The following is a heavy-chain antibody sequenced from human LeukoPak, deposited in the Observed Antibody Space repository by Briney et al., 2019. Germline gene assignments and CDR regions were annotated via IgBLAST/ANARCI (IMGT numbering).Heavy chain of an antibody. CDR1: GFTFSNYA. D-gene: IGHD3-9*01. V-gene: IGHV3-23*01. CDR2: ISGSTGST. CDR3: ARDLGLRYFDW. Sequence: GGSLRLSCAASGFTFSNYAMNWVRQAPGKGLEWVSLISGSTGSTYYADSVKGRFSISRDNSKNTVYLQMNSLRVEDTAVYYCARDLGLRYFDWWGQGTLVTVSS. J-gene: IGHJ4*02.